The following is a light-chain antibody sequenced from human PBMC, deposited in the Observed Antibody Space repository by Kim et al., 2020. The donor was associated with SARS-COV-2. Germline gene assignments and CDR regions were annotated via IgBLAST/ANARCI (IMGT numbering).Light chain of an antibody. Sequence: QLVTISFTGTSSNIGAGYDVYWYQHLPGTAPRLLIFDNTNRPSGVPAPVSGSKSGTSASLAITGLQAGDEADYYCQSYDSRLSGWVFGGGTQLTVL. CDR2: DNT. CDR3: QSYDSRLSGWV. J-gene: IGLJ3*02. CDR1: SSNIGAGYD. V-gene: IGLV1-40*01.